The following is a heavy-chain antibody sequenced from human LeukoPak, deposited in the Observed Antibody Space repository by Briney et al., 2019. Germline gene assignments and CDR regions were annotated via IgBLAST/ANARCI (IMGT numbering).Heavy chain of an antibody. CDR1: GGSFSGYY. CDR2: INHSGST. J-gene: IGHJ3*02. D-gene: IGHD1-1*01. CDR3: ARVGFWQSNNDFDI. Sequence: SETLSLTCAVYGGSFSGYYWSWIRQPPGKGLEWIGEINHSGSTNYNPSLKSRVTISVDTSKNQFSLKLSSVTAADTAVYYCARVGFWQSNNDFDIWGQGTMVTVSS. V-gene: IGHV4-34*01.